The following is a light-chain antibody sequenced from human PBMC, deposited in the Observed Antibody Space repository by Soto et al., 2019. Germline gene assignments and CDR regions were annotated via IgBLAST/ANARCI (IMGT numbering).Light chain of an antibody. Sequence: DIQMTQSPSTLSASVGDRVTITCRASQRTSGWLAWYQQKPGKAHKLLIYKASSLESGVQSRFSGSGSGTEFTLTIRSLQPDDFATYYCQHFNSYPWTFGQGTKVDIK. J-gene: IGKJ1*01. V-gene: IGKV1-5*03. CDR1: QRTSGW. CDR2: KAS. CDR3: QHFNSYPWT.